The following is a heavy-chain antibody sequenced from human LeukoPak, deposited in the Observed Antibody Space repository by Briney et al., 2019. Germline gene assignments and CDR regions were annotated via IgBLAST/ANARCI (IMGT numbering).Heavy chain of an antibody. CDR3: ARGPRRGIVGAKADYYMDV. V-gene: IGHV3-7*01. CDR2: IKLDGSEK. D-gene: IGHD1-26*01. J-gene: IGHJ6*03. CDR1: GFTFSSYW. Sequence: PGGSLRLSCAASGFTFSSYWMSWVRQAPGKGLEWVANIKLDGSEKYYVDSVKGRFTISRDNAKKSLYLQMNSLRDEDTAVYYCARGPRRGIVGAKADYYMDVWGKGTTVTVSS.